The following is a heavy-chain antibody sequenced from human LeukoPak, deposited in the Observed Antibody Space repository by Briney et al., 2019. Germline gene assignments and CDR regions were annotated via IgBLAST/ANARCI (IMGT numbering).Heavy chain of an antibody. CDR3: ATGREQQWLVLYY. D-gene: IGHD6-19*01. V-gene: IGHV1-24*01. J-gene: IGHJ4*02. Sequence: ASVKVSCXVSGYTLTELSMHWVRQAPGKGLEWMGGFDPEDGETICAQKFQGRVTMTEDTSTDTAYMELSSLRSEDTAVYYCATGREQQWLVLYYWGQGTLVTVSS. CDR1: GYTLTELS. CDR2: FDPEDGET.